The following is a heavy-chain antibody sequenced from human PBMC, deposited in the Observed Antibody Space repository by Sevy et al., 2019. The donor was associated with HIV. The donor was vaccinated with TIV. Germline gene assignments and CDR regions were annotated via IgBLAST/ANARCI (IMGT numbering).Heavy chain of an antibody. CDR2: ISGSGGST. D-gene: IGHD3-10*01. V-gene: IGHV3-23*01. Sequence: GESLKISCAASGFTFSSYAMSWVRQAPGKGLEWVSAISGSGGSTYYADSVKGRFTISRDNSKNTLYLQMNSLRAEDTAVYYCAKDRIRGYYGSGRPLVFDYWGQGTLVTVSS. J-gene: IGHJ4*02. CDR3: AKDRIRGYYGSGRPLVFDY. CDR1: GFTFSSYA.